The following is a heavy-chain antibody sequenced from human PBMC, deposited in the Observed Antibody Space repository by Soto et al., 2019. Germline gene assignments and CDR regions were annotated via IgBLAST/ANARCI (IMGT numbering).Heavy chain of an antibody. CDR3: ARGQYSSGWYVVDY. CDR2: TYYRSKWYN. V-gene: IGHV6-1*01. Sequence: SQTLSLTCAISWDSVSSNSAAWNWIRQSPSRGLEWLGRTYYRSKWYNDYAVSVKSRITINPDTSKNQFSLQLNSVTPEDTAVYYCARGQYSSGWYVVDYWGQGTLVTVSS. D-gene: IGHD6-19*01. CDR1: WDSVSSNSAA. J-gene: IGHJ4*02.